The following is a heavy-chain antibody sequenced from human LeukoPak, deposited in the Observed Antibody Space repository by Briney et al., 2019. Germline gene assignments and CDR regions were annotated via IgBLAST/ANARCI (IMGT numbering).Heavy chain of an antibody. CDR3: ARGSRYYYGSGSYQYYFDY. J-gene: IGHJ4*02. V-gene: IGHV4-59*01. CDR2: IYYSGST. D-gene: IGHD3-10*01. Sequence: SETLSLACTVSGGSISTYYWSWIRQPPGKGLEWLAYIYYSGSTNSNPSLKSRVTLSVDTSNNQFSLRLSSVTAADTAVYYCARGSRYYYGSGSYQYYFDYWGQGTLVTVSS. CDR1: GGSISTYY.